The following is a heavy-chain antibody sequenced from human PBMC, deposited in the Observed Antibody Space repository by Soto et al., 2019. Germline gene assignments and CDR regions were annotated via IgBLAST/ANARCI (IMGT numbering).Heavy chain of an antibody. J-gene: IGHJ4*02. CDR1: GGSISSSYW. CDR3: ARDGRAFDY. V-gene: IGHV4-4*02. Sequence: QVQLQESGPGLVKPSGTLSLTCAVSGGSISSSYWWTGVRQPPGKGREGIGEIYHSGSTNYNVSPXSRVTISVDKSKNHFSLKLSSVTAADTAVYYCARDGRAFDYWGQGTLVTVSS. CDR2: IYHSGST.